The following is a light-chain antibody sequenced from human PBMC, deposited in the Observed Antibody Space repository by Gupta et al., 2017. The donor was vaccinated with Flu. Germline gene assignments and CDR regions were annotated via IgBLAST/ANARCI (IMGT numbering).Light chain of an antibody. Sequence: DIQMTQSPSTLSASVGDKVTVTCRASHSVYSSLAWYQHKPGKAPKLLIYEASSLESGVPSRFSGSGSGTEFALTITILQPEDFATYYCQQYRYFWTFGPGAKVEIK. CDR3: QQYRYFWT. CDR2: EAS. V-gene: IGKV1-5*03. CDR1: HSVYSS. J-gene: IGKJ1*01.